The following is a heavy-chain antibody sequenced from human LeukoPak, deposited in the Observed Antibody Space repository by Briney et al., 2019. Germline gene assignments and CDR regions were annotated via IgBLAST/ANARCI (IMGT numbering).Heavy chain of an antibody. CDR3: ARSRGAIVDY. CDR2: TYYKSKWSS. Sequence: SQTLSLTCAISGDSVSSNSAAWNWIRQSPPRGLEWLGRTYYKSKWSSEYAVSVKSRININPDTSENQFSLQLNSVTPEDTAVYYCARSRGAIVDYWGQGTLVTVSS. V-gene: IGHV6-1*01. J-gene: IGHJ4*02. CDR1: GDSVSSNSAA.